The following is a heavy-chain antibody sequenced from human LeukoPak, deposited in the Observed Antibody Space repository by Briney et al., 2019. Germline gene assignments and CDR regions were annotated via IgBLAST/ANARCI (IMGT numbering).Heavy chain of an antibody. D-gene: IGHD1-14*01. CDR1: GGSISNYY. J-gene: IGHJ6*02. Sequence: PSETLSLTCTVSGGSISNYYWTWIRQPPGKGLEWIGYIYYSGSTNYNPSLKSRVTISVDTSKNQFSLKLSSVTAADTAVYYCAGRTRYYYYYGMDVWGQGTTVTVSS. CDR3: AGRTRYYYYYGMDV. CDR2: IYYSGST. V-gene: IGHV4-59*01.